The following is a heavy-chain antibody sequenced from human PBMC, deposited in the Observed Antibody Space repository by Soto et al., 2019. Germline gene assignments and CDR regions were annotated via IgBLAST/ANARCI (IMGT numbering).Heavy chain of an antibody. V-gene: IGHV3-33*01. Sequence: TGGSLRLSCAASGLTFGSYGMHWVRQAPGKGLEWVAVIWYDGSNKYYADSVKGRFTISRDNSKNTLYLQMNSLRAEDTAVYYCARDSDRVFDYWGQGTLVTVSS. J-gene: IGHJ4*02. CDR2: IWYDGSNK. CDR1: GLTFGSYG. D-gene: IGHD6-13*01. CDR3: ARDSDRVFDY.